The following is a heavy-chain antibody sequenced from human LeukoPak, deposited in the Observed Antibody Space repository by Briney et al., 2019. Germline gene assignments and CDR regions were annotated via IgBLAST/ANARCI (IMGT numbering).Heavy chain of an antibody. J-gene: IGHJ4*02. V-gene: IGHV1-46*01. CDR3: ARGLVSSGGTLDY. Sequence: ASVKVSCKASGYTFTSHYMHWVRQAPGQGLEWMRIINPSGGRTTFAQKFQGRVTMTRDTSTSTVYMELSSLRSEDTALYYCARGLVSSGGTLDYWGQGTLVIVSS. CDR2: INPSGGRT. CDR1: GYTFTSHY. D-gene: IGHD2-15*01.